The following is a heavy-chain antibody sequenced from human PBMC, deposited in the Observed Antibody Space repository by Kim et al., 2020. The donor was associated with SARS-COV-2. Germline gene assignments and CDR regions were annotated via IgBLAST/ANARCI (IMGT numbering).Heavy chain of an antibody. Sequence: TTYTNPSLTRQVTLSGDTAKNQFSRGLSSATAADTAVYYCARSYSGPFDIWGQGTMVTVSS. D-gene: IGHD3-10*01. CDR3: ARSYSGPFDI. V-gene: IGHV4-39*01. J-gene: IGHJ3*02. CDR2: TT.